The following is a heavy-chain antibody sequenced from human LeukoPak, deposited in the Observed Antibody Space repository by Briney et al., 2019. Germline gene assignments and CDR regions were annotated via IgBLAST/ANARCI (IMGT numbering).Heavy chain of an antibody. CDR1: GGSISSSSYY. CDR3: ARLKEVRWDQLPMYYFDY. V-gene: IGHV4-39*01. CDR2: IYYSGST. D-gene: IGHD2-2*01. Sequence: SETLSLTCTVSGGSISSSSYYWGWIRQPPGKGLEWIGSIYYSGSTYYNPSLKSRVTISVDTSKNQFSLKLSSVTAADTAVYYCARLKEVRWDQLPMYYFDYWGQGTLVTVSS. J-gene: IGHJ4*02.